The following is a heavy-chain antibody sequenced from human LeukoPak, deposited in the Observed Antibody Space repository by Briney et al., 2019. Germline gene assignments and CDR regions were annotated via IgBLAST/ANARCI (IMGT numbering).Heavy chain of an antibody. D-gene: IGHD3-10*01. CDR1: GFIFSTYW. CDR3: ARDRYYFGSGSYPWYFDL. CDR2: IKQDGSET. V-gene: IGHV3-7*01. Sequence: PGGPLRLSCAASGFIFSTYWMSWVRQAPGKGLECVANIKQDGSETHYVDSVKGRFTISRDNGRNSMYLQINSLRAEDTAVYYCARDRYYFGSGSYPWYFDLWGRGTLVTVSS. J-gene: IGHJ2*01.